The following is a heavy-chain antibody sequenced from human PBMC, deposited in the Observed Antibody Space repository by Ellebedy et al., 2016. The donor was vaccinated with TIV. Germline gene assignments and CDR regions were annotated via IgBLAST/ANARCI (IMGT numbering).Heavy chain of an antibody. J-gene: IGHJ4*02. CDR3: AGAPARVIIPPVADY. CDR1: GFTFSSYW. V-gene: IGHV3-7*03. Sequence: GESLKISCAASGFTFSSYWMSWVRQAPGKGLEWVANIKQDGSEKYYVDSVKGRFTISRDNAKNSLYLQMNSLRAEDTAVYYCAGAPARVIIPPVADYWGQGTLVTVSS. D-gene: IGHD3-10*01. CDR2: IKQDGSEK.